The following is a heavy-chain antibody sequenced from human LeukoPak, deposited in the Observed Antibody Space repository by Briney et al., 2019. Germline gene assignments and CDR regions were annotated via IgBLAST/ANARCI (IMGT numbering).Heavy chain of an antibody. CDR3: ARSWAGMYYPFYYFDY. D-gene: IGHD1-26*01. Sequence: SETLSLTCAVYGDSFSGYYWSWIRQPPGKGLEWIAEINHRGTTHYNPSLKSRVNISADTSKNQFSLHLDSVTAADTAVYYCARSWAGMYYPFYYFDYWGQGTLVSVSS. J-gene: IGHJ4*02. CDR2: INHRGTT. V-gene: IGHV4-34*01. CDR1: GDSFSGYY.